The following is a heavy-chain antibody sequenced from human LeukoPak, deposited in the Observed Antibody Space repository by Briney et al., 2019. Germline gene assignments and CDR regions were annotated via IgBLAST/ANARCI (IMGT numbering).Heavy chain of an antibody. J-gene: IGHJ5*02. V-gene: IGHV3-21*01. CDR1: GFTFSSYS. D-gene: IGHD2-15*01. Sequence: GGSLRLSCAASGFTFSSYSMNWVRQAPGKGLEWVSSISSSSSYIYYADSVKGRFTISRDNAKNSLYLQMNSLRAEDTAVYYCARDLNCSGGSRYSDWFDPWGQGTLVTVSS. CDR2: ISSSSSYI. CDR3: ARDLNCSGGSRYSDWFDP.